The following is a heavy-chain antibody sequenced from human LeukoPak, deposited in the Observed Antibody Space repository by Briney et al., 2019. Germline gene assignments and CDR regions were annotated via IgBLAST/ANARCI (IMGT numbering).Heavy chain of an antibody. V-gene: IGHV3-7*04. D-gene: IGHD1-1*01. CDR2: IRQDGSGK. J-gene: IGHJ3*02. Sequence: GGSLRLSCAASGFTFSSNWMSWVRQAPGKGLEWVANIRQDGSGKYYVDSVKGRFTISRDNAKNSLYLQMNSLRAEDTAVYYCARSSSWTFDIWGQGTMVTVSS. CDR3: ARSSSWTFDI. CDR1: GFTFSSNW.